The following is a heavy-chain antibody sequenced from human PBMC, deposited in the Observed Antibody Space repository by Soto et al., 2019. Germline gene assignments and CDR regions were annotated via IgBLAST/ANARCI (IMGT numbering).Heavy chain of an antibody. CDR1: GFTFSSYG. CDR3: AKDLTDLYCSSTSCYWAPLQNKLTYYYYYGMDV. CDR2: ISYDGSNK. J-gene: IGHJ6*02. Sequence: GGSLRLSCAASGFTFSSYGMHWVRQAPGKGLEWVAVISYDGSNKYYADSVKGRFTISRDNSKNTLYLQMNSLRAEDTAVYYCAKDLTDLYCSSTSCYWAPLQNKLTYYYYYGMDVWGQGTTVTVSS. D-gene: IGHD2-2*01. V-gene: IGHV3-30*18.